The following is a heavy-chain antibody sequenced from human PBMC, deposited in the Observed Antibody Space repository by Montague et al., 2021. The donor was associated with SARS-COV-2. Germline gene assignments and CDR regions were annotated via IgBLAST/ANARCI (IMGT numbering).Heavy chain of an antibody. CDR2: IPYDGSNK. CDR3: AGEVGYCSGGSCCEYFRH. D-gene: IGHD2-15*01. V-gene: IGHV3-30-3*01. J-gene: IGHJ1*01. Sequence: SLRLSCAASGFTFSSYTMHWVRQAPGKGLEWVAVIPYDGSNKYYADSVKGRFTISRDNSKNTLHLQMSSLSVEDTAVYYCAGEVGYCSGGSCCEYFRHWARAPWSPSPQ. CDR1: GFTFSSYT.